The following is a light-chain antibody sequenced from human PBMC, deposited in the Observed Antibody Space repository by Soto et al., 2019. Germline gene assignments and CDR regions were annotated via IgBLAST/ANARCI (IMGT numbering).Light chain of an antibody. J-gene: IGLJ1*01. CDR1: SSDVGGYNY. V-gene: IGLV2-14*01. CDR2: DVS. CDR3: SSYTSSSTSF. Sequence: QSALTQPASVSGSPGQSITISCTGTSSDVGGYNYVSWYQQHPGKAPKLMICDVSNRPAGASNRFSGSKSGNTASLTISGRQAEDEADYCCSSYTSSSTSFFGAWTKLTVL.